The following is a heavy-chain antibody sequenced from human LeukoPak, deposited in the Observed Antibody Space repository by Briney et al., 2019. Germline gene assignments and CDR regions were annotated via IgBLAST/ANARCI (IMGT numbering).Heavy chain of an antibody. Sequence: GGSLRLSCADSGFTFTTYGLHWVRQAPGKGLEWVAAIASNGGSEYYADSVKGRFTISRDNSKNTLFLQMNSLRPDDTAVYYCAKRGHYSINWYHYFDYWGQGTLVTVSS. CDR1: GFTFTTYG. J-gene: IGHJ4*02. V-gene: IGHV3-30*18. CDR2: IASNGGSE. CDR3: AKRGHYSINWYHYFDY. D-gene: IGHD6-13*01.